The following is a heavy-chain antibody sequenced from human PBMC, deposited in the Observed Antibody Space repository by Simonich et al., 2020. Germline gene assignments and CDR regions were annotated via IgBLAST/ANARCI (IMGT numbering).Heavy chain of an antibody. CDR2: ISSSRSYI. CDR1: GFTFSSYS. J-gene: IGHJ4*02. V-gene: IGHV3-21*01. Sequence: GGGLVKPGGSLRLSCAASGFTFSSYSMNWVRQAPGKGVEWVSSISSSRSYIYYADSVKGRFTISRDNAKNSLYLQMNSLRAEDTAVYYCARDTSYYGSGSYYFDYWGQGTLVTVSS. D-gene: IGHD3-10*01. CDR3: ARDTSYYGSGSYYFDY.